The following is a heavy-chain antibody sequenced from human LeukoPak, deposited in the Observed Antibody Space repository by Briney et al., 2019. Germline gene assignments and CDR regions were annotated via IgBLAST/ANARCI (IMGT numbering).Heavy chain of an antibody. CDR1: GGSISSSSYY. V-gene: IGHV4-39*07. Sequence: SETLSLTCTVSGGSISSSSYYWGWIRQPPGKGLEWIGSIYYSGSTYYNPSLKSRVTISVDTSKNQFSLKLSSVTAADTAVYYCARAYSTYYYDSSGSDKNAFDIWGQGTMVTVSS. CDR3: ARAYSTYYYDSSGSDKNAFDI. J-gene: IGHJ3*02. CDR2: IYYSGST. D-gene: IGHD3-22*01.